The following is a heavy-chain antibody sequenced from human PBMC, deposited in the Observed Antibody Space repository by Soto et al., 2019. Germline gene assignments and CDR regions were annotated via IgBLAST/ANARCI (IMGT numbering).Heavy chain of an antibody. J-gene: IGHJ4*02. CDR2: ISSSGDST. CDR1: GFTFSSYA. V-gene: IGHV3-23*01. Sequence: GGSLRLSCAASGFTFSSYAMSWVRQAPGKGLEWVSTISSSGDSTYYADSVKGRFTISRDNSKNTLYLQVNSLRAEDTAVYYCAKDPPRMVFDYWGQGTLVTVSS. D-gene: IGHD2-8*01. CDR3: AKDPPRMVFDY.